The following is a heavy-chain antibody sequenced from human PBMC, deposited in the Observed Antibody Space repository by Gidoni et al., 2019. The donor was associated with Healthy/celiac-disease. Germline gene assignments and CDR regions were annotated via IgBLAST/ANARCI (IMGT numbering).Heavy chain of an antibody. Sequence: EVQLVQSGAEVKKPGESLNISCQGSGYSFTSYWIGWVRQMPGKGLEWRGIIYPGDSDPRYSPSFQGQVTISADKSISTAYLQWSSLKASDTAMYYCARQLVGYSSGWFFAYWGQGTLVTVSS. J-gene: IGHJ4*02. CDR3: ARQLVGYSSGWFFAY. CDR1: GYSFTSYW. CDR2: IYPGDSDP. V-gene: IGHV5-51*01. D-gene: IGHD6-19*01.